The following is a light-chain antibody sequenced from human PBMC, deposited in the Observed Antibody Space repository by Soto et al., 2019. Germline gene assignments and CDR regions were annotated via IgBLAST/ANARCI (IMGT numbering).Light chain of an antibody. CDR1: QSVSSY. J-gene: IGKJ1*01. CDR2: DAS. V-gene: IGKV3-11*01. Sequence: EIMLTQSPATVSLSQGERATLSCRASQSVSSYLAWYQQKPGQAPRLLIYDASTRATGIPARFIGSGSGTDFTLTITSLQAEDSAVYFCQQYNNWLTWTFGQGTKVAIK. CDR3: QQYNNWLTWT.